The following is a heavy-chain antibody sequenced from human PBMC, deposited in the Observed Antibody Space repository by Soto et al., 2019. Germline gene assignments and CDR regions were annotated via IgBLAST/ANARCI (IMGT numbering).Heavy chain of an antibody. D-gene: IGHD2-2*01. CDR3: ARGGYCSSTSCYSGQDFDY. J-gene: IGHJ4*02. CDR2: MNPNSGNT. V-gene: IGHV1-8*01. Sequence: QVQLVQSGAEVKKPGASVKVSCKASGYTFTSYDINWVRQATGQGLEWMGWMNPNSGNTGYAQKFQGRVTLTRNTSKSNAYMELGSLRSEDTAVYYLARGGYCSSTSCYSGQDFDYWGQGTLVTVSS. CDR1: GYTFTSYD.